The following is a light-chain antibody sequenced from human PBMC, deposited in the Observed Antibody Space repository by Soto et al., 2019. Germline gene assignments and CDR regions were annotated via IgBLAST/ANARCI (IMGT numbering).Light chain of an antibody. Sequence: EIVLTQSPGTLSLSPGEGATLSCRASQSVSSSYLAWYQQKPGQAPRLLIYDASSRATGFPDRFSGSGSGTDFTLSINRLEPEDFAVYYCQQYGSSPGTFGPGTKVEI. CDR1: QSVSSSY. J-gene: IGKJ1*01. CDR2: DAS. CDR3: QQYGSSPGT. V-gene: IGKV3-20*01.